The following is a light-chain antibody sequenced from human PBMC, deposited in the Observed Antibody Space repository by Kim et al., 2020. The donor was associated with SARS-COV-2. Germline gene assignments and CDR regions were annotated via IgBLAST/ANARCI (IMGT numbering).Light chain of an antibody. CDR2: SNN. J-gene: IGLJ3*02. V-gene: IGLV1-44*01. CDR1: SSNIGSNT. CDR3: ATTDDSLNGVV. Sequence: ELTQPPSASGSPGQTVTLSCSGSSSNIGSNTVTWYRQLPRTAPKLVIHSNNRRSSGVSDRFSGSKSGNSASLAISGLQSDDEADYYCATTDDSLNGVVFGGGTQLTVL.